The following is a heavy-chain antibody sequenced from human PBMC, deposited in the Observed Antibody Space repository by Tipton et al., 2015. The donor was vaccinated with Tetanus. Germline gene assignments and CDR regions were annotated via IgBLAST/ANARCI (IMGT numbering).Heavy chain of an antibody. Sequence: GPLRLSCAASGFTFSSYALSWVRQAPGKGLEWVSAIRESGAVTYYADSVRSRFTLSRDNSKNTLYLQMNSLRADDTALYHCAKASTLYDEIGSYHGTFASWGRGTLVTVSP. D-gene: IGHD3-22*01. V-gene: IGHV3-23*01. CDR1: GFTFSSYA. CDR3: AKASTLYDEIGSYHGTFAS. CDR2: IRESGAVT. J-gene: IGHJ4*02.